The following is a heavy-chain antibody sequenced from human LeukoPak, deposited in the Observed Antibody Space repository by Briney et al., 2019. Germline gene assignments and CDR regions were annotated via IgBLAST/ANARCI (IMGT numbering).Heavy chain of an antibody. CDR1: GFTFSSYA. J-gene: IGHJ6*02. V-gene: IGHV3-23*01. CDR2: ISGSGGST. Sequence: GGSLRLSCAASGFTFSSYAMSWVRQAPGKGLEWVSAISGSGGSTYYADSVKGRFTISRDNSKNTLYLQMDSLRAEDTAVYYCAKDRIAVAGLYYYYGMDVWGQGTMVTVSS. D-gene: IGHD6-19*01. CDR3: AKDRIAVAGLYYYYGMDV.